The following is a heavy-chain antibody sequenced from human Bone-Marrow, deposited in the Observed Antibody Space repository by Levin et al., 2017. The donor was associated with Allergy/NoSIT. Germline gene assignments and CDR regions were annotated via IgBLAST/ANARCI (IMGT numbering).Heavy chain of an antibody. Sequence: SQTLSLTCRVSGGSIRSGDDYWSWIRQPPGEGLEWIGYISNSGSTYYNPSLKSRLTISVDTSKNQISLKLRSVTAADTAVYYCARTGGTLLEWPAYDYWGQGALVTVSS. CDR2: ISNSGST. V-gene: IGHV4-30-4*01. CDR3: ARTGGTLLEWPAYDY. D-gene: IGHD3-3*01. J-gene: IGHJ4*02. CDR1: GGSIRSGDDY.